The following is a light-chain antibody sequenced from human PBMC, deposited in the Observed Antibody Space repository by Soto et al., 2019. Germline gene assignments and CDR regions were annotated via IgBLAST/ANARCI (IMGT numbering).Light chain of an antibody. CDR2: EVT. CDR3: GSYTGSITDV. CDR1: TSDVGGYNY. V-gene: IGLV2-14*01. J-gene: IGLJ1*01. Sequence: QSALTQPASVSGSLGQSITISCTGTTSDVGGYNYVSWYQQHPGKAPILMIYEVTNRPSGVSNRFSGSKSGNTASLTISGLQVDDEAEYYCGSYTGSITDVFGTGTKLTVL.